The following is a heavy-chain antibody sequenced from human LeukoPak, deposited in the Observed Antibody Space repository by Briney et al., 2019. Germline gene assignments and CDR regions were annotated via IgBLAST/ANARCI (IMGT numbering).Heavy chain of an antibody. CDR1: EFTFSSYA. Sequence: GGSLRLSCAASEFTFSSYAMQWVRHAPGKGLEWVSGISASGGSTYYADSVKGRFTISRDNSKNTLYLQMNSLRAEDTAIYYCAKYVSAKGPPYGLDVWGQGTTVTVFS. J-gene: IGHJ6*02. D-gene: IGHD2/OR15-2a*01. CDR3: AKYVSAKGPPYGLDV. V-gene: IGHV3-23*01. CDR2: ISASGGST.